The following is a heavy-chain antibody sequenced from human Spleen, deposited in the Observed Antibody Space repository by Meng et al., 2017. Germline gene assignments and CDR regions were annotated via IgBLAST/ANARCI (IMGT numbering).Heavy chain of an antibody. D-gene: IGHD1-1*01. CDR2: IYHSGGT. V-gene: IGHV4-4*02. CDR1: VGSISNDNW. Sequence: QAQLQAAGPVLVKPSGTLSLTCAVSVGSISNDNWWGWVRQPPGKGLEWIGEIYHSGGTYYNPSLKSRVTMSVDKSKNQFSLKLSSVTAADTAVFYCAACTKRYDNTDAFDIWGQGTMVTVSS. J-gene: IGHJ3*02. CDR3: AACTKRYDNTDAFDI.